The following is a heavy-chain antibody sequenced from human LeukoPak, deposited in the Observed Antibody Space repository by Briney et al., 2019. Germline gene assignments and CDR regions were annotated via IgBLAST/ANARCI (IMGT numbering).Heavy chain of an antibody. CDR1: GVSISSTTYY. D-gene: IGHD6-13*01. CDR2: IYYSGTT. V-gene: IGHV4-39*07. J-gene: IGHJ6*03. Sequence: PSETLSLTCTVSGVSISSTTYYWGWIRQPPGKGLEWIGTIYYSGTTRYNPSLKSRVAISVDTSKNQFSLKLSSVTAADTAVYYCARTTEAHSWRTRYYDYYMDVWGKGATVTVSS. CDR3: ARTTEAHSWRTRYYDYYMDV.